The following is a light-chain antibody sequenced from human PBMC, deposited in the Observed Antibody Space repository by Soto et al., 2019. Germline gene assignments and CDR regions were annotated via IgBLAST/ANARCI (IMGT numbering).Light chain of an antibody. CDR2: TTS. V-gene: IGKV3-11*01. CDR1: QSVSKS. CDR3: QQGNNWPIFT. J-gene: IGKJ3*01. Sequence: EIVLTQSPATLSLSPGERATLSCRASQSVSKSLAWYQQKPGQAPRLLIYTTSNRATGIPARFSGSGYRTDFTLTISSLEPEDFAVYYCQQGNNWPIFTFGPGTKVDIK.